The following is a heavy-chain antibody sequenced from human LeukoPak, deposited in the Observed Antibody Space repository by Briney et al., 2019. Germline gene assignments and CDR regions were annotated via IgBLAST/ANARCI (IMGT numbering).Heavy chain of an antibody. CDR3: ARGGDWLFDY. Sequence: ETLSLTCAVSGDSITSDKRWTGGGQPPGKGVEWIGEIHHSKSSNYYPSLKSRVTVSVDKSKNQFSLELNSVTAADTAVYYCARGGDWLFDYWGQGILVTVSS. J-gene: IGHJ4*02. CDR1: GDSITSDKR. CDR2: IHHSKSS. D-gene: IGHD2-21*02. V-gene: IGHV4-4*02.